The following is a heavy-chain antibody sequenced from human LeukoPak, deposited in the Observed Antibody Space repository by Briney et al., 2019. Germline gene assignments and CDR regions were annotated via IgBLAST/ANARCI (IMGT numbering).Heavy chain of an antibody. J-gene: IGHJ4*02. V-gene: IGHV3-66*01. Sequence: GGSLRLSCAASGFTVSSNYMSWVRHSPGKGLEWLSVIYSGGSTYYADSVKGRFNIYRDHSKNTLYLQLNSLRAEDTAMYYCARNRDYGQTGYFDYWGQGTLVTVSP. CDR2: IYSGGST. CDR1: GFTVSSNY. D-gene: IGHD4/OR15-4a*01. CDR3: ARNRDYGQTGYFDY.